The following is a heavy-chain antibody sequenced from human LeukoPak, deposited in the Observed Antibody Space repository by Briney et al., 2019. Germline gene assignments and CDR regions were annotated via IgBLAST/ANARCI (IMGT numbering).Heavy chain of an antibody. Sequence: SETLSLTCTVSGGSISSGGYYWSWIRQHPGKGLQWIGYIYYSGSTDYNPSLKSRLSISVDTSRNQFSLKLSSVTAADTAVYYCARSLEYGSGSCYPPTFDYWGQGTLVTVSS. CDR3: ARSLEYGSGSCYPPTFDY. D-gene: IGHD3-10*01. CDR1: GGSISSGGYY. CDR2: IYYSGST. V-gene: IGHV4-31*03. J-gene: IGHJ4*02.